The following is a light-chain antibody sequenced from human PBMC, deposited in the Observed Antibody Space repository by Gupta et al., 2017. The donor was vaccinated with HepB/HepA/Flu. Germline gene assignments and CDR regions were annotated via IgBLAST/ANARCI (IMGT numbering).Light chain of an antibody. V-gene: IGLV1-40*01. Sequence: QSVLTPPPAVSGAPGQRVTIPCTGRSSNIGAGYDVHWYQQLPGTAPKLLIYGNSNRPSGDPDRFSGSKSGTSASLPITGLQAEDEADYYCKSYNSSLSAWVFGGGTKLTVL. CDR2: GNS. CDR1: SSNIGAGYD. CDR3: KSYNSSLSAWV. J-gene: IGLJ3*02.